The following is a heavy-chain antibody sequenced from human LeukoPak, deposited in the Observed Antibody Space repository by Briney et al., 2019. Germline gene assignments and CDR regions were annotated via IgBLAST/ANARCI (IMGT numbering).Heavy chain of an antibody. CDR1: GGSISSYY. CDR3: ARGYSGSYGRFDY. Sequence: SETLSLTCTVSGGSISSYYWSWIRQPPGKGLEWIGYIYYSGSTSYNPSLKSRVTISVGTSKNQFSLKLSSVTAADTAVYYCARGYSGSYGRFDYWGQGTLVTVSS. D-gene: IGHD1-26*01. V-gene: IGHV4-59*01. J-gene: IGHJ4*02. CDR2: IYYSGST.